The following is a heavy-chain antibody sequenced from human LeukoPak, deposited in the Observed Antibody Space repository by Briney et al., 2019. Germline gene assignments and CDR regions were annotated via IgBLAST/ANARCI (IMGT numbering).Heavy chain of an antibody. CDR2: IYYSGST. D-gene: IGHD5-18*01. CDR3: ARAGYSYGYYYYYYMDV. V-gene: IGHV4-39*07. J-gene: IGHJ6*03. CDR1: GGSLSSSSYY. Sequence: SETLSLTCTVSGGSLSSSSYYWGWIRQPPGGGLEWLGCIYYSGSTYYNPSLKSRVTISVDTSKNHFSLKLTSVTAADTAVYYCARAGYSYGYYYYYYMDVWGKGTTVTVSS.